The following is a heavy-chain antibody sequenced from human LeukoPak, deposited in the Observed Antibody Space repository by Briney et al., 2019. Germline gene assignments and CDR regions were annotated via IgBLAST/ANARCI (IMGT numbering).Heavy chain of an antibody. CDR3: ARDSSSIGWRYYFDY. V-gene: IGHV4-30-2*01. CDR2: IYHSGST. D-gene: IGHD6-6*01. Sequence: PSETLSLTCAVSGGSISSGGYSWSWIRQPPGKGLEWIGYIYHSGSTYYNPSLKSRVTIPVDRSKNQFSLKLSSVTAADTAVYYCARDSSSIGWRYYFDYWGQGTLVTVSS. J-gene: IGHJ4*02. CDR1: GGSISSGGYS.